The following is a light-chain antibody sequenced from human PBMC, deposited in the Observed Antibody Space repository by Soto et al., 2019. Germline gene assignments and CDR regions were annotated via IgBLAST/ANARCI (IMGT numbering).Light chain of an antibody. CDR2: EVS. CDR3: SSYTGSSTYV. Sequence: QSVLTQPASVSGSRGQSITISCTGTSSDVGGYNYVSWYQQHPGKAPKLMIYEVSNRPSGVSNRFSGSKSGNTASLTISGLQAEDEADYYCSSYTGSSTYVFGTGTKVTVL. CDR1: SSDVGGYNY. V-gene: IGLV2-14*01. J-gene: IGLJ1*01.